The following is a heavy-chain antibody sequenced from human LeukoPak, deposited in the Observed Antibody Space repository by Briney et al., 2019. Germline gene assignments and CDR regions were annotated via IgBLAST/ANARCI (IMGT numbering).Heavy chain of an antibody. CDR1: GYTFSGYY. CDR3: ARGGGGGGYYDSSGYLYY. V-gene: IGHV1-2*02. CDR2: INPNSGGT. Sequence: GASVKVSCKASGYTFSGYYMHWVRQAPGQGLEWMGWINPNSGGTNYAQKFQGRVTMTRDTSISTAYMELSRLRSDDTAVYYCARGGGGGGYYDSSGYLYYWGQGTLVTVSS. D-gene: IGHD3-22*01. J-gene: IGHJ4*02.